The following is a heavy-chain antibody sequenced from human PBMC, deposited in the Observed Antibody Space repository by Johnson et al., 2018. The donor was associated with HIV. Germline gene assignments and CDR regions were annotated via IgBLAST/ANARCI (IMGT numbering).Heavy chain of an antibody. CDR2: IKSNTDGGTT. CDR3: TRDGGYAFDI. V-gene: IGHV3-15*01. D-gene: IGHD2-21*02. Sequence: VQLVESGGGLVSPGGSLTLSCAASGFTFSNAWMTWVRQAPGKGLEWVGRIKSNTDGGTTDYAAPVKGRFTISSDDSKSIAYLQMNSLKTEDTAVYYCTRDGGYAFDIWGQGTMVTVSS. CDR1: GFTFSNAW. J-gene: IGHJ3*02.